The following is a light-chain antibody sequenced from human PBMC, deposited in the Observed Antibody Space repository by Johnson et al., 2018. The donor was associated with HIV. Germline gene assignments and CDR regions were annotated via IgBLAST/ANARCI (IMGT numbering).Light chain of an antibody. CDR3: GTWDNSLSAYV. CDR1: SSNIGKNY. CDR2: ENN. V-gene: IGLV1-51*02. J-gene: IGLJ1*01. Sequence: QSVLTQPPSVSAAPGQKVTISCSGSSSNIGKNYVSWYQQLPGTAPKVLIYENNKRPSWIPDRFSGSKSGASATLGITGLQTGDEADYYCGTWDNSLSAYVFGTGTKVTVL.